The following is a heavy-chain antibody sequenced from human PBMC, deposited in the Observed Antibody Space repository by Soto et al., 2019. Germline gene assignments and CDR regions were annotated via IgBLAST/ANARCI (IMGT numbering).Heavy chain of an antibody. D-gene: IGHD6-6*01. J-gene: IGHJ4*02. CDR1: GFTFSSYA. CDR3: ARSSSSSGP. V-gene: IGHV3-23*01. Sequence: EVQLLESGGSLVQPGGSLRLSCAASGFTFSSYAMSWVRQGPGKGLEWVSAISDSGGTTYYADSVKGRFTISRDNSKSTLYLQMNSLRDEDKAIYYCARSSSSSGPWGQGTLVTVSS. CDR2: ISDSGGTT.